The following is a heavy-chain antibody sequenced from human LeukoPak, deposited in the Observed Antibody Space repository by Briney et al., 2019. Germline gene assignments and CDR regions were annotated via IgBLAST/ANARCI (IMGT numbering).Heavy chain of an antibody. CDR2: ISSSSSYI. Sequence: PGGSLRLSCAASGFTFSSYSMNWVRQAPGKGLEWVSSISSSSSYIYYADSVKGRFTISRDNAKNSLYLQMNSLRAEDTAVYYCARDFPYGDAGRYYYYYYMDVWGKGTTVTISS. CDR3: ARDFPYGDAGRYYYYYYMDV. CDR1: GFTFSSYS. J-gene: IGHJ6*03. V-gene: IGHV3-21*01. D-gene: IGHD4-17*01.